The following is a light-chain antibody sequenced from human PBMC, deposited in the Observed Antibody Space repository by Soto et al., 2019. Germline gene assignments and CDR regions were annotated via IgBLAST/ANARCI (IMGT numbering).Light chain of an antibody. Sequence: EIVLTQSPVTLSLSPWERATLSCRASQSVSSSYLAWYQQKPGQAPRLLIYGASSRATGIPDRFSGSGSGTDFTLTISRLEPEDFAVYYCQQGLTFGGGTKVDIK. CDR2: GAS. CDR1: QSVSSSY. J-gene: IGKJ4*01. CDR3: QQGLT. V-gene: IGKV3-20*01.